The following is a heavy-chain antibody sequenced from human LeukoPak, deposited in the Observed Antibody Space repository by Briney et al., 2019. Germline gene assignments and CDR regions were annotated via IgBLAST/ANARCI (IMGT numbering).Heavy chain of an antibody. CDR2: IYYSGST. CDR3: AFEFLGYGSGSYFDY. V-gene: IGHV4-39*01. Sequence: PSETLALTCTVSGGSISSSSYYWGWIRQPPGKGLEWIGSIYYSGSTYYNPSLKSRVTISVDTSKNQFSLKLSSVTAADTAVYYCAFEFLGYGSGSYFDYWGQGTLVTVSS. D-gene: IGHD3-10*01. J-gene: IGHJ4*02. CDR1: GGSISSSSYY.